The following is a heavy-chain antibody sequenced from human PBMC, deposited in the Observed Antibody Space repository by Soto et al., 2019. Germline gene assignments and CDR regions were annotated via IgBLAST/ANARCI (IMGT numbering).Heavy chain of an antibody. D-gene: IGHD3-3*01. V-gene: IGHV1-24*01. J-gene: IGHJ5*02. CDR2: FDPEDGET. CDR1: GYTLTELS. Sequence: ASVKVSCKVSGYTLTELSMHWVRQAPGKGLEWMGGFDPEDGETIYAQKFQGRVTMTEDTSTDTAYMELSSLRSEDTAVYYCAQALFWSGYGWFDPWGQGTLVTVSS. CDR3: AQALFWSGYGWFDP.